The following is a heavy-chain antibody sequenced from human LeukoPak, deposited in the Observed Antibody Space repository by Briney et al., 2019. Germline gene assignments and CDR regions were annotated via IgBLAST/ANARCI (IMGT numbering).Heavy chain of an antibody. CDR1: GFTFSSYA. J-gene: IGHJ3*02. CDR2: ISGSGGST. CDR3: SKNRADGDRISAFEI. V-gene: IGHV3-23*01. Sequence: GGSLRLSCAASGFTFSSYAMSWVRQAPGKGLEWVSAISGSGGSTYYADSVKGRFTISRDNSKNALYLQMNSLRAEDTAVYYFSKNRADGDRISAFEIWAPGTMVTVSS. D-gene: IGHD5-24*01.